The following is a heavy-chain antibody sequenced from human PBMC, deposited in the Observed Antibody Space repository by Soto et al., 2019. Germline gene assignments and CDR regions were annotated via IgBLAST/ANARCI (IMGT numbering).Heavy chain of an antibody. CDR3: ARDRRGIVMIPGAEGWFDP. D-gene: IGHD3-10*01. Sequence: QEQLVQSGAEVKKPGASVKVSCKASGYTFTSYYLHWVRQAPGQGLEWMGVINPSGGSTIYAQRFQGRVTLTRDTSTSTVYMELSSLRSEDTAMYYCARDRRGIVMIPGAEGWFDPWGQGTLVTVSS. CDR1: GYTFTSYY. CDR2: INPSGGST. J-gene: IGHJ5*02. V-gene: IGHV1-46*01.